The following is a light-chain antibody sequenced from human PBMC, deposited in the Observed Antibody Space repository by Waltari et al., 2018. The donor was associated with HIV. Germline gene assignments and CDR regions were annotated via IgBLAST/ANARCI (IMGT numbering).Light chain of an antibody. J-gene: IGLJ3*02. V-gene: IGLV5-45*03. CDR2: YKSDSDK. CDR3: RIWHGNIWV. Sequence: QAVLTQPSSLSASPGASVSLTCTLRSGVSVANHRIYWYQQKPGSPPRYLLRYKSDSDKQLASGVPSRISGSTNIPANARSLVISVLQYEDEYDYYCRIWHGNIWVFGGGIKLTVL. CDR1: SGVSVANHR.